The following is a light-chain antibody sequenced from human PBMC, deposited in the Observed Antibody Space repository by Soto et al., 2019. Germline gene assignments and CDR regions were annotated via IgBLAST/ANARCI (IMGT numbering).Light chain of an antibody. J-gene: IGKJ5*01. CDR2: GAF. Sequence: VWTQSPGTLSLSPGERATLSCRASQSVSSYLAWYQQKPGQAPRLLIYGAFNRATGIPARFSGSGSGADFTLTISSLEPEDFAIYYCQQRNTWPPVTFGQGALLEIK. CDR1: QSVSSY. V-gene: IGKV3-11*01. CDR3: QQRNTWPPVT.